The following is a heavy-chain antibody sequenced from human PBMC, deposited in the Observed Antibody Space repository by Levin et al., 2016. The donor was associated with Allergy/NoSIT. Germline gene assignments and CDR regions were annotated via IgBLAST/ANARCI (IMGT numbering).Heavy chain of an antibody. CDR3: ARAARDIVVVPAANYYGMDV. V-gene: IGHV4-39*07. Sequence: SETLSLTCTVSGGSISSGGYYWSWIRQPPGKGLEWIGEINHSGSTNYNPSLKSRVTISVDTSKNQFSLKLSSVTAADTAVYYCARAARDIVVVPAANYYGMDVWGQGTTVTVSS. CDR1: GGSISSGGYY. D-gene: IGHD2-2*01. CDR2: INHSGST. J-gene: IGHJ6*02.